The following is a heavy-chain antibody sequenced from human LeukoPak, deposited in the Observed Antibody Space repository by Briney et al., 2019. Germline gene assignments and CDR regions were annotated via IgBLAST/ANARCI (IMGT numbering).Heavy chain of an antibody. CDR2: IYYNGGT. CDR1: GGSLNNYY. CDR3: ARVDDWNALEY. D-gene: IGHD1-1*01. V-gene: IGHV4-59*01. Sequence: SETLSLTCTVSGGSLNNYYWTWIRQPPGKALEWIGYIYYNGGTNYNPSLKSRVTISVDISKNQFSLKLNSVTAADTALYYCARVDDWNALEYWGQGILVTVSS. J-gene: IGHJ4*02.